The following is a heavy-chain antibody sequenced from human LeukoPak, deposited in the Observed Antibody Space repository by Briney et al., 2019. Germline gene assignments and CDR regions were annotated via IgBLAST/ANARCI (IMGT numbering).Heavy chain of an antibody. Sequence: SGPTLVNPTQTLTLTCTFSGFSLSTSGVGVGWIRQPPGKALEWLALIYWNDDKRYSPSLKSRLTITKDTSKNQVVLTMTNMDPVDTATYYCALSLGIAAAGTLDAFDIWGQGTMVTVSS. V-gene: IGHV2-5*01. CDR2: IYWNDDK. CDR3: ALSLGIAAAGTLDAFDI. CDR1: GFSLSTSGVG. D-gene: IGHD6-13*01. J-gene: IGHJ3*02.